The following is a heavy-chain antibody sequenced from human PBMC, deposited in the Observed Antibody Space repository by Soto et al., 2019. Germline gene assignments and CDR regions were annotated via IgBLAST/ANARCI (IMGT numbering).Heavy chain of an antibody. Sequence: TSETLSLTCTVSGGSISSYYWSWIRQPPGKGLEWIGEINHSGSTNYNPSLKSRVTISVDTSKNQFSLKLSSVTAADTAVYYCARRRYYGSGSYYNPRDAFDIWGQGTMVTVSS. J-gene: IGHJ3*02. CDR2: INHSGST. CDR3: ARRRYYGSGSYYNPRDAFDI. V-gene: IGHV4-59*12. CDR1: GGSISSYY. D-gene: IGHD3-10*01.